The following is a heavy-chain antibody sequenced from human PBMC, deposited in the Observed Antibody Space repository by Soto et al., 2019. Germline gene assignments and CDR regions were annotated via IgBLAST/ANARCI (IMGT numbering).Heavy chain of an antibody. V-gene: IGHV4-34*01. Sequence: SETLSLTCAVYGGSFSGYYWSWIRQPPGKGLEWIGEINHSGSTNYNPSLKSRFTISVDTSKNQFSLKLSSVTAADTAVYYCARGGDYSNWFDPWGQGTLVTVSS. CDR2: INHSGST. CDR1: GGSFSGYY. CDR3: ARGGDYSNWFDP. J-gene: IGHJ5*02. D-gene: IGHD4-17*01.